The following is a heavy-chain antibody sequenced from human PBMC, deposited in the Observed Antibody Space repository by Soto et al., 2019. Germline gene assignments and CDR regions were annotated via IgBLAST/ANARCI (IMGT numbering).Heavy chain of an antibody. Sequence: SETLSLTCAVSGGSISSSNWWSWVRQPPGKGLEWIGEIYQRGSTNYNPSLKSRDTITVDKSKNQITLKLSSMTAVDTAVYYCARVGYCSSTSCYRFDCWGQGTLVTVS. CDR1: GGSISSSNW. CDR3: ARVGYCSSTSCYRFDC. V-gene: IGHV4-4*02. D-gene: IGHD2-2*01. J-gene: IGHJ4*02. CDR2: IYQRGST.